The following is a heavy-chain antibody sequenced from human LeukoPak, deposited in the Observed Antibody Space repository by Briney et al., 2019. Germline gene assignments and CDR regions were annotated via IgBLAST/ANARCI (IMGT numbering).Heavy chain of an antibody. D-gene: IGHD6-13*01. CDR1: GFTFSSYS. Sequence: GGSLRLSCAASGFTFSSYSMNWVRQAPGKGLEWVSSISSSSSYIYYADSVKGRFTISRDNAKNSLYLQMNSLRAEDTAVYYCARDIAAADLNAFDIWGQGTVVTVSS. CDR3: ARDIAAADLNAFDI. CDR2: ISSSSSYI. J-gene: IGHJ3*02. V-gene: IGHV3-21*01.